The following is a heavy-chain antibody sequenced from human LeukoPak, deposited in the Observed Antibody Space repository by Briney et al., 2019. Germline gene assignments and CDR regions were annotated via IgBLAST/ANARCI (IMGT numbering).Heavy chain of an antibody. Sequence: GGSLRLSCAASGFTFSSYSMNWVRQAPGKGLEWVSSISSSSSYIYYADSVKGRFTISRDNAKNSLYLQMNSLRAEDTAVYYCARDRGSGSYYSDYYGMDVWGQGTTVTVSS. CDR3: ARDRGSGSYYSDYYGMDV. V-gene: IGHV3-21*01. J-gene: IGHJ6*02. D-gene: IGHD3-10*01. CDR1: GFTFSSYS. CDR2: ISSSSSYI.